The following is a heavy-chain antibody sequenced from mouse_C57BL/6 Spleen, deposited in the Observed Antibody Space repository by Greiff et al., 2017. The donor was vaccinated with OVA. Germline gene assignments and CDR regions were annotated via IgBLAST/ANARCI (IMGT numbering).Heavy chain of an antibody. CDR3: ARGDSSGYLFAY. V-gene: IGHV5-16*01. J-gene: IGHJ3*01. CDR2: INYDGSST. Sequence: EVKLMESEGGLVQPGSSMKLSCTASGFTFSDYYMAWVRQVPEKGLEWVANINYDGSSTYYLDSLKSRFIISRDNAKNILYLQMSSLKSEDTGTDYCARGDSSGYLFAYWGQGTLVTVSA. D-gene: IGHD3-2*02. CDR1: GFTFSDYY.